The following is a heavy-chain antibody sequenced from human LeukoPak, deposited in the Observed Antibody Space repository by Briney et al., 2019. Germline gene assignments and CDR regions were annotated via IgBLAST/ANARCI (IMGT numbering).Heavy chain of an antibody. CDR3: ARDRLGISGRRAVES. CDR2: ISSSGTYI. Sequence: PGGSLRLSCVVFGSTFSSYSFNWVRQDPGKGLEWVSWISSSGTYIEYGDSVKGRFTVSRDNAEKSLYLQMNSLRAEDTAVYYCARDRLGISGRRAVESWGQGTLVTVSS. CDR1: GSTFSSYS. J-gene: IGHJ4*02. D-gene: IGHD6-6*01. V-gene: IGHV3-21*01.